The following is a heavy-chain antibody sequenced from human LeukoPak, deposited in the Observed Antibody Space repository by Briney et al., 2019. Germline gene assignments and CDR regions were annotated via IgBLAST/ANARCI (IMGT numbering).Heavy chain of an antibody. CDR2: IYYSGST. D-gene: IGHD4-17*01. J-gene: IGHJ4*02. Sequence: SETLSLTCTVSGGSISSYYWSWIRQPPGKGLEWIGYIYYSGSTYYNPSLKSRVTISVDRSKNQFSLNLTSVTAADTAVYYCARGPTTVTPGYNYWGQGTLVTVSS. V-gene: IGHV4-59*12. CDR3: ARGPTTVTPGYNY. CDR1: GGSISSYY.